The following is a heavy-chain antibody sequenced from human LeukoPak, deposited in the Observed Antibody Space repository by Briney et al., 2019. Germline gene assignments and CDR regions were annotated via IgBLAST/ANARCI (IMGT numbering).Heavy chain of an antibody. CDR1: GFTVSSNY. J-gene: IGHJ3*02. Sequence: GGSLRLSCAASGFTVSSNYMSWVRQAPGKGLEWVSVIYSGGSTYYADSVKGRFTISRDNSKNTLYLQMNSLRAEDTAVYYCAKDLSDILTSAFDIWGQGTMVTVSS. V-gene: IGHV3-66*02. D-gene: IGHD3-9*01. CDR2: IYSGGST. CDR3: AKDLSDILTSAFDI.